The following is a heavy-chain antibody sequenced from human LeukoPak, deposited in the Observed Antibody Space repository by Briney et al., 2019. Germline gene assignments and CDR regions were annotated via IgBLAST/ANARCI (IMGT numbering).Heavy chain of an antibody. V-gene: IGHV3-21*01. CDR3: ARERLGYCSGGSCYPNYYFDY. Sequence: SGGSLRLSCAASRFTFSSYSMNWVRQAPGKGLEWVSPIGSSSSHIYYADSVKGRFTISRDNAKNSLYLQMNSLRAEDTAVYYCARERLGYCSGGSCYPNYYFDYWGQGTLVTVSS. CDR2: IGSSSSHI. CDR1: RFTFSSYS. J-gene: IGHJ4*02. D-gene: IGHD2-15*01.